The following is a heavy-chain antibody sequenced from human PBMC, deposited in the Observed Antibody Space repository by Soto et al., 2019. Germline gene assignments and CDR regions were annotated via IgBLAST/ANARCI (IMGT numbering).Heavy chain of an antibody. CDR1: GGTFSSYA. D-gene: IGHD3-10*01. J-gene: IGHJ6*02. V-gene: IGHV1-69*13. Sequence: GASVKVSCKASGGTFSSYAISWVRQAPGQGLEWMGGIIPIFGTANYAQKFQGRVTITADESTSTAYMELSSLRSEDTAVYYCARDLGGSGPRGEDGMDVWGQGPRSPSP. CDR3: ARDLGGSGPRGEDGMDV. CDR2: IIPIFGTA.